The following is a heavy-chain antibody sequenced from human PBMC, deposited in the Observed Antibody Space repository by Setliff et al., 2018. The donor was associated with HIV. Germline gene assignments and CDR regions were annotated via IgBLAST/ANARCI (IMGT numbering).Heavy chain of an antibody. CDR2: VNHKGVA. D-gene: IGHD2-21*01. Sequence: SETLSLTCAVYGGAFSGYYWTWIRQSPGRGLEWIGEVNHKGVANYSPSLMRRATISADTPKNQFSLRLSSVTAADTALYFCTRAQIAAPRPFDYWGQGTLVTVS. J-gene: IGHJ4*02. CDR1: GGAFSGYY. CDR3: TRAQIAAPRPFDY. V-gene: IGHV4-34*01.